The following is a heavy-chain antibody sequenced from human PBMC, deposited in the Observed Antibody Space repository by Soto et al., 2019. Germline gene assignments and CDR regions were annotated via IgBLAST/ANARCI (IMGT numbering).Heavy chain of an antibody. Sequence: PGGSLRLSCEGSGFPFSDVPRTRVRQGPGKGLEWVSALSGSAINTYYADSVKGRFTISRDNSKNTVFLQMNSLRVDDTAVYYCTTQFFLSTRKPPEDVWGQGTT. CDR3: TTQFFLSTRKPPEDV. J-gene: IGHJ6*02. D-gene: IGHD2-2*01. CDR2: LSGSAINT. CDR1: GFPFSDVP. V-gene: IGHV3-23*01.